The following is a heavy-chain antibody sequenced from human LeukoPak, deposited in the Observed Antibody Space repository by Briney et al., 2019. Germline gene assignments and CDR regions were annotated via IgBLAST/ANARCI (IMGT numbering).Heavy chain of an antibody. CDR3: ARDQYDTWSRRGNFDS. CDR1: GFTFSSYA. J-gene: IGHJ4*02. Sequence: GGSLRLSCAASGFTFSSYAMHWVRQAPGKGLEWVANIKLDGSEKNYVDSEKGRFTISRDNTKNSLYLQMNSLRVEDTAVFYCARDQYDTWSRRGNFDSWGQGTLVIVSS. V-gene: IGHV3-7*03. CDR2: IKLDGSEK. D-gene: IGHD3-3*01.